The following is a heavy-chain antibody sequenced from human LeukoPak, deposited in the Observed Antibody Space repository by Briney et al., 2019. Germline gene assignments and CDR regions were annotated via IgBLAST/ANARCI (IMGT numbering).Heavy chain of an antibody. V-gene: IGHV1-69*01. CDR3: APYCSSTSCYDVLGFQH. Sequence: ASVKVSCKASGGTFSSYAISWVRQAPGQGFEWMGGIIPIFGTANYAQKFQGRVTITADESTSTAYMELSSLRSEDTAVYYCAPYCSSTSCYDVLGFQHWGQGTLDTVSS. CDR1: GGTFSSYA. D-gene: IGHD2-2*01. J-gene: IGHJ1*01. CDR2: IIPIFGTA.